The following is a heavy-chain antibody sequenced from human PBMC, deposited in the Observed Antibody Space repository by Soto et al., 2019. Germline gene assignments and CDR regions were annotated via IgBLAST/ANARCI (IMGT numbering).Heavy chain of an antibody. Sequence: QVQLVESGGDLVKPGGSLRLSCAASGFPFSDYYMSWIRQAPGKGLEWVSSIGSSSSYTNYADSVKGRFTISRDNAKNSLCLRVNSLGAGDTAVYYCARRRPTGDYNYWGQGTLVTVSA. J-gene: IGHJ4*02. V-gene: IGHV3-11*05. CDR1: GFPFSDYY. D-gene: IGHD7-27*01. CDR3: ARRRPTGDYNY. CDR2: IGSSSSYT.